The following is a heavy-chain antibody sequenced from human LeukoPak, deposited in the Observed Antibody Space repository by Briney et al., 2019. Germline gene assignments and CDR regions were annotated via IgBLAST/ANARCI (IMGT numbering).Heavy chain of an antibody. CDR3: ARDAAYYYDSSGYLFDY. J-gene: IGHJ4*02. Sequence: ASVKVSCKASGYTFTSYGISWVRQAPGQGLEWMGWISAYNGNTNYAQKLQGRVTMTTDTFTSTAYMELRSLRSDDTAVYYCARDAAYYYDSSGYLFDYWGQGTLVTVSS. D-gene: IGHD3-22*01. CDR2: ISAYNGNT. CDR1: GYTFTSYG. V-gene: IGHV1-18*01.